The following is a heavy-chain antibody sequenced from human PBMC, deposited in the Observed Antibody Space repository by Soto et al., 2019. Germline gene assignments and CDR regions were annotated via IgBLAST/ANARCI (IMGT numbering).Heavy chain of an antibody. V-gene: IGHV3-15*07. CDR1: GFTFSNAW. J-gene: IGHJ4*02. D-gene: IGHD3-10*01. CDR3: STGGYYFDY. CDR2: IKSKYNGGTT. Sequence: GGSMRLSCTGSGFTFSNAWMSWIRQAPGKGLEWVGRIKSKYNGGTTDYAAPVKGRFTISRDDSKDTVILQMNSLKIEDTAVYYCSTGGYYFDYWGLGTLVTVSS.